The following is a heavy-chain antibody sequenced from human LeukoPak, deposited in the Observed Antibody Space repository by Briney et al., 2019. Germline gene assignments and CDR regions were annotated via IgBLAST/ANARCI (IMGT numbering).Heavy chain of an antibody. D-gene: IGHD2-2*01. CDR2: IMPMFGKA. CDR1: GGTFSSYA. V-gene: IGHV1-69*06. J-gene: IGHJ4*02. Sequence: SVKVSCKASGGTFSSYAISWVRQAPGQGLEWMGGIMPMFGKANYAQKFQGRVTTTADKATSTAYMELSSLRSEDTAVYYCAGGRTDIVVVPATLRNYYFDYWGQGTLVTVSS. CDR3: AGGRTDIVVVPATLRNYYFDY.